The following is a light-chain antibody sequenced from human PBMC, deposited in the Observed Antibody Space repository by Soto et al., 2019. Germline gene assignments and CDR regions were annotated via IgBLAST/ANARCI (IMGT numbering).Light chain of an antibody. CDR2: SNN. CDR1: SSNIGSNT. Sequence: QSVLTQPPSASGTPGQRVTISCSGSSSNIGSNTVNWYQQLPGTAPKLLIYSNNQRPSGVPDRFSGSKSGTSASLAISGLQSEEEADDYCAAWDDSLNGFYVFGTGTKLTVL. CDR3: AAWDDSLNGFYV. J-gene: IGLJ1*01. V-gene: IGLV1-44*01.